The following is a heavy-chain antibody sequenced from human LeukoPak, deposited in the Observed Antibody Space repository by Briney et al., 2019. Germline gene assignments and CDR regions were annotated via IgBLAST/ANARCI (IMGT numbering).Heavy chain of an antibody. CDR1: GGSISSSSYY. CDR3: AKTYGDYVGG. CDR2: IYYSGST. V-gene: IGHV4-39*07. J-gene: IGHJ4*02. D-gene: IGHD4-17*01. Sequence: PSETLSLTCTVSGGSISSSSYYWGWIRQPPGKGLEWIGSIYYSGSTYYNPSLKSRVTISVDTSKNQFSLKLSSVTAADTAVYYCAKTYGDYVGGWGQGTLVTVSS.